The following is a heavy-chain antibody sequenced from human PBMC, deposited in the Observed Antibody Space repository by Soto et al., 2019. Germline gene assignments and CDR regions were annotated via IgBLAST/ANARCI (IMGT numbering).Heavy chain of an antibody. D-gene: IGHD2-8*01. CDR2: AYYSGMT. CDR3: ARLPAEGVIAGGAMYV. J-gene: IGHJ6*02. CDR1: GDSIRSGIYY. Sequence: SETLSLTCTVSGDSIRSGIYYWGWIRQPPGKGLEWIGSAYYSGMTHYGPSLRGRVTISVDTSKNKFSLRLSSVSAVDTATYYCARLPAEGVIAGGAMYVWGQGTTVTVSS. V-gene: IGHV4-39*01.